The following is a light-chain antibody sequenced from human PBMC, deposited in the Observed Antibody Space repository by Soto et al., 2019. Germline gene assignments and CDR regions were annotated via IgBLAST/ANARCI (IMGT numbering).Light chain of an antibody. CDR1: QSISNW. Sequence: DIQMTQSPSTLPASVGDRVTITCRASQSISNWLAWYQQKPGKAPKLLIYDASSLESGVPSRFSGSGSATEFTLTISSLQPDDFATYYCQQYNNYWTFGQGTKVDI. J-gene: IGKJ1*01. V-gene: IGKV1-5*01. CDR2: DAS. CDR3: QQYNNYWT.